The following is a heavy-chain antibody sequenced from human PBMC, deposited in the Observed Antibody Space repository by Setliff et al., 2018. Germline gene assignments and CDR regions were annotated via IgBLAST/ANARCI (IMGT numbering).Heavy chain of an antibody. J-gene: IGHJ4*02. CDR2: IHTGGGSA. V-gene: IGHV1-46*01. D-gene: IGHD3-22*01. Sequence: ASVKVSCKTSGYSFTSHYMHWVRQAPGQGLEWMGIIHTGGGSASYAQKFQGRVTMTSDTSTRTVYMEVNSVRSDDTAIYYCARINFYVSSGYYYAPDYWGQGALVTVSS. CDR3: ARINFYVSSGYYYAPDY. CDR1: GYSFTSHY.